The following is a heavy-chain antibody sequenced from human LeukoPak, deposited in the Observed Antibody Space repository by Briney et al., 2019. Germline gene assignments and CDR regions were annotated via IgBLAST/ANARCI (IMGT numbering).Heavy chain of an antibody. J-gene: IGHJ4*02. V-gene: IGHV4-34*01. Sequence: SETLSLTCAVYGGSFSGYYWSWIRQPPGKGLEWIGGINHSGSTNYNPSLKSRVTISVDTSKNQFSLKLSSVTAADTAVYYCARGVPNNYWGQGTLVTVSS. CDR2: INHSGST. D-gene: IGHD2-2*01. CDR3: ARGVPNNY. CDR1: GGSFSGYY.